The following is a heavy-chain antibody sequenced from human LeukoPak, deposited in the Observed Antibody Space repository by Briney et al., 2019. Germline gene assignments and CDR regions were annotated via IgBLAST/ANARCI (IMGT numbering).Heavy chain of an antibody. J-gene: IGHJ4*02. Sequence: GGSLRLSCAASGFTFDDYAMHWVRQAPGKGLEWVSGISWNSGSIGYADSVKGRFTISRDNAKNSLYLQMNSLRAEDTAVYYCARDLNLVGAYWGQGTLVTVSS. CDR3: ARDLNLVGAY. CDR2: ISWNSGSI. D-gene: IGHD1-26*01. V-gene: IGHV3-9*01. CDR1: GFTFDDYA.